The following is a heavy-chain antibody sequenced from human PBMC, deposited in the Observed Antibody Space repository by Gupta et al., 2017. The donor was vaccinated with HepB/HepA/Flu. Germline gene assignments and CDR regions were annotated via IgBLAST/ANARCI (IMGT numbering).Heavy chain of an antibody. Sequence: EVQLVESGGGLVQPGRSLRLSCAASGFTFDDYAMHWVRQAPGKGLEGVSSISWKSDDLRYAEPVKGRFTVSRDNTRNSLYLRMDSLRPEDTAIYFCAKDKFAGLTLPHGSFDSWGPGILVTVSS. CDR2: ISWKSDDL. CDR1: GFTFDDYA. J-gene: IGHJ5*01. V-gene: IGHV3-9*01. CDR3: AKDKFAGLTLPHGSFDS. D-gene: IGHD3-16*01.